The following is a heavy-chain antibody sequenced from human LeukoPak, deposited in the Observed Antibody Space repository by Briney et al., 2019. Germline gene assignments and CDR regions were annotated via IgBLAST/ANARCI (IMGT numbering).Heavy chain of an antibody. D-gene: IGHD2-15*01. CDR1: GGSVSSGSYC. V-gene: IGHV4-61*01. J-gene: IGHJ5*02. CDR2: IYYSGST. Sequence: SETLSLTCTVSGGSVSSGSYCWSWIRQPPGKGLEWIGYIYYSGSTYYNPSLKSRVTISVDTSKNQFSLKLSSVTAADTAVYYCARAYCSGGSCKYTNWFDPWGQGTLVTVSS. CDR3: ARAYCSGGSCKYTNWFDP.